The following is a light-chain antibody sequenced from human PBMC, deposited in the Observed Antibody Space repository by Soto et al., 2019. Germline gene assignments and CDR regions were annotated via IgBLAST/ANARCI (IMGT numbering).Light chain of an antibody. V-gene: IGKV3-15*01. CDR1: QNIRSS. CDR2: DAS. CDR3: QQYDIWPPYT. Sequence: MPKNPASLSASPGESVTLSCRASQNIRSSLAWYQQRPGQAPRLLIYDASTRATGIPPRFSGGGSGTEFTVTISSLQSEDFAIYYCQQYDIWPPYTFGQGTKVE. J-gene: IGKJ2*01.